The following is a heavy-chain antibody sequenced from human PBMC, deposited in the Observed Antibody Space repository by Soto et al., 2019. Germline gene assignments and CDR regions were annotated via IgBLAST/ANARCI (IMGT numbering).Heavy chain of an antibody. Sequence: SETLSLTCTVSGGSISSGGYYWSWIRQHPGKGLEWIGYIYYSGSTYYNPSLKSRVTISVDTSKNQFSLKLSSVTAADTAVYYCARVFGYDFWSGRNWFEPWGQGTQVTVSS. D-gene: IGHD3-3*01. CDR2: IYYSGST. V-gene: IGHV4-31*03. CDR3: ARVFGYDFWSGRNWFEP. J-gene: IGHJ5*02. CDR1: GGSISSGGYY.